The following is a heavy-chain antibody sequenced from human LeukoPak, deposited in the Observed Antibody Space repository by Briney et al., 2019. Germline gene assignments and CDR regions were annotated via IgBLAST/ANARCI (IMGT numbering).Heavy chain of an antibody. CDR2: IYYSGST. J-gene: IGHJ4*02. CDR3: ARGPGYNVDYSRFDY. V-gene: IGHV4-61*01. D-gene: IGHD5-24*01. CDR1: GDSVSSGSYY. Sequence: SETLSLTCTVSGDSVSSGSYYWSWIRQPPGKGLEWIGYIYYSGSTNYNPSLKSRVTISIDTSKNQFSLKLSSVTAADTAVYYCARGPGYNVDYSRFDYWGQGALVTVSS.